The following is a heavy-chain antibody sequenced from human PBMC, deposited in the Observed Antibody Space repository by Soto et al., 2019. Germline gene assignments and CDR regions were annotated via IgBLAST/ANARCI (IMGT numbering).Heavy chain of an antibody. CDR2: ISGSGHAT. J-gene: IGHJ4*02. D-gene: IGHD3-22*01. V-gene: IGHV3-23*01. Sequence: EVKLLESGGGLVPPGASARLSCLTSGFIFDNYAMSWVRQSPGRRLEWVAAISGSGHATYYTQSVQGRFIISRDKSKKTVFLQMNNLRAEDTAVYYCAKGRYFDSSGGCANNWGLGPQVTVSS. CDR1: GFIFDNYA. CDR3: AKGRYFDSSGGCANN.